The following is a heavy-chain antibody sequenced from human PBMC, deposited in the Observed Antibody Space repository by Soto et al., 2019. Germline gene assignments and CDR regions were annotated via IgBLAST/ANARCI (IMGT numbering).Heavy chain of an antibody. J-gene: IGHJ6*02. V-gene: IGHV1-2*02. Sequence: QVQLVQSGAEVKKSGASVKVSCKPSGYSFSDYFIQWVRQAPGQGLEWVAWINPKTAATNYAKKFQGRASLTWDTSSTTAYMEQTRLRPDDTAVYYCARIKWGLNYYNGMDVWGQGTTVIVSS. CDR3: ARIKWGLNYYNGMDV. CDR2: INPKTAAT. CDR1: GYSFSDYF. D-gene: IGHD1-26*01.